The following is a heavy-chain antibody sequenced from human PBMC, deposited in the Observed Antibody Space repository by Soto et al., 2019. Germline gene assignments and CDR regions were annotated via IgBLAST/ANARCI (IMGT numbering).Heavy chain of an antibody. V-gene: IGHV1-18*01. CDR3: ARDPEGGYSTNWYCDS. D-gene: IGHD6-13*01. J-gene: IGHJ4*02. CDR1: GYTFTSNG. Sequence: ASVKVSCKASGYTFTSNGITWVRQAPGQGLEWMGWMSAYNGNTNYAQKLQGRVTMTTDTSTSTAYMELRSLRSDDTAVYYCARDPEGGYSTNWYCDSRGQGTLVTVS. CDR2: MSAYNGNT.